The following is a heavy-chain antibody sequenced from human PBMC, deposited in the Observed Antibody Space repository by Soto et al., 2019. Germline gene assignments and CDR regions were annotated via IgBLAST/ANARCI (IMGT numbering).Heavy chain of an antibody. V-gene: IGHV3-13*04. Sequence: GGFLRPSCSASGFTFSSYDMHWVRQGPGKGLEWVSAIGTAGDTNYAGSVKGRFTTSKENANNSLYLQMNSLRAGDTAIYFCARAIAPTLFDYWGQGTLVTVSS. CDR2: IGTAGDT. D-gene: IGHD3-22*01. J-gene: IGHJ4*02. CDR1: GFTFSSYD. CDR3: ARAIAPTLFDY.